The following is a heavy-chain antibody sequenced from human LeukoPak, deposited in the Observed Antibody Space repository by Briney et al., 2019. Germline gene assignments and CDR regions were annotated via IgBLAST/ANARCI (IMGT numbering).Heavy chain of an antibody. D-gene: IGHD6-19*01. V-gene: IGHV4-34*01. J-gene: IGHJ4*02. CDR1: GGSFSRYY. CDR2: INHSGST. Sequence: SETLSLTCAVYGGSFSRYYWSWIRQPPGKGLEWIGEINHSGSTNYNPSLKSRVTISVDTSKNQFSLKLSSVTAADTAVYYCARCSGWNYYFDYWGQGTLVTVSS. CDR3: ARCSGWNYYFDY.